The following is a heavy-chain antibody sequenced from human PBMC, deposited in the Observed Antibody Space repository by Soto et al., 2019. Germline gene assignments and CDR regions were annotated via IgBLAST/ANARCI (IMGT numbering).Heavy chain of an antibody. D-gene: IGHD1-7*01. CDR3: ARARGITGTTRGDYFDY. J-gene: IGHJ4*02. Sequence: SETLSLTCTGSGGSISSYYWSWIRQPPGKGLEWIGYIYYSGSTNYNPSLKSRVTISVDTSKNQFSLKLSSVTAADTAVYYCARARGITGTTRGDYFDYWGQGTLVTVSS. CDR2: IYYSGST. CDR1: GGSISSYY. V-gene: IGHV4-59*01.